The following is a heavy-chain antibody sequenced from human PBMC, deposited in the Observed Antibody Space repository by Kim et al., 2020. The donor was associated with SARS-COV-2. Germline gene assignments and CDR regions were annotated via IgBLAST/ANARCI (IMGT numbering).Heavy chain of an antibody. CDR3: ARGLRGGYYGSGNGRGNLGPQYGMEV. Sequence: SETLSLTCAVYGGSFSGYSWSWIRQPPGKGLEWIGEINHSGSTNYNPSLKSRVTISVDTSKNQFSLKLSSVTAADTAVYYYARGLRGGYYGSGNGRGNLGPQYGMEVWGHGTTVTVSS. CDR2: INHSGST. V-gene: IGHV4-34*01. D-gene: IGHD3-10*01. CDR1: GGSFSGYS. J-gene: IGHJ6*02.